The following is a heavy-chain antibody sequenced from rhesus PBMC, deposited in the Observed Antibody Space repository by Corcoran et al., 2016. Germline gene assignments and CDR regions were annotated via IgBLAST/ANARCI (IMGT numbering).Heavy chain of an antibody. J-gene: IGHJ4*01. Sequence: QVQLQESGPGLVKPSETLSLTCSVSGYSLRTGHFWGWIRPPPGMGLEYIGYFSGTTEGADYFNSSLESRVTISKDTSTNRFFLTLSSVTAADTAVYFCVRGTPPDNWGQGVLVTVSS. D-gene: IGHD5-42*01. CDR2: FSGTTEGA. CDR3: VRGTPPDN. V-gene: IGHV4-99*01. CDR1: GYSLRTGHF.